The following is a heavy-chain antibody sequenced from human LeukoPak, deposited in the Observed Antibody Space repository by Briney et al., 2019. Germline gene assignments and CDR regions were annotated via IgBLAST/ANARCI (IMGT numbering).Heavy chain of an antibody. D-gene: IGHD5-18*01. CDR2: IYYSGST. CDR1: GGSISSHY. CDR3: ARVGHSGYSYVLGYYYYMDV. Sequence: SETLSLTCTVSGGSISSHYWSWIRQPPGKGLEWIGYIYYSGSTNYNPSLKSRVTISVDTSKDQFSLKLSSVTAADTAVYYCARVGHSGYSYVLGYYYYMDVWGKGTTVTVSS. J-gene: IGHJ6*03. V-gene: IGHV4-59*11.